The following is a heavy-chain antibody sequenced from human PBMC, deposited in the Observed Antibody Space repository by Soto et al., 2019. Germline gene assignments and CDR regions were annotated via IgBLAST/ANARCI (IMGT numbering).Heavy chain of an antibody. CDR3: ARDRDPSSSWYPNWFDP. Sequence: ASVKVSCKASGYTFTSYYMHWVRQAPGQGLEWMGIINPSGGSTSYAQKFQGRVTMTRDTSTSTVYMELSSLRSEDTAVYYCARDRDPSSSWYPNWFDPWGQGTLVTVSS. D-gene: IGHD6-13*01. J-gene: IGHJ5*02. CDR2: INPSGGST. CDR1: GYTFTSYY. V-gene: IGHV1-46*01.